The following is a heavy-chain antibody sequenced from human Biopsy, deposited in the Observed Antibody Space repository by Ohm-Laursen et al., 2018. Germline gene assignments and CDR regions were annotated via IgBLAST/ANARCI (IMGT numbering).Heavy chain of an antibody. Sequence: SAKVSCKASGYTFTDFYLHWVRQAPGQGLGWLGWINPDTGGTKYAQKFQGRVAMTRDTSISTAYLDLSSLGSEDTAVYYCAREKPFGASWGYWGQGTLVTVSS. CDR2: INPDTGGT. V-gene: IGHV1-2*02. J-gene: IGHJ4*02. D-gene: IGHD6-13*01. CDR3: AREKPFGASWGY. CDR1: GYTFTDFY.